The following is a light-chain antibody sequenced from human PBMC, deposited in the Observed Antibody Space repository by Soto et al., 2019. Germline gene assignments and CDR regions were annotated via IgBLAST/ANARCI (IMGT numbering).Light chain of an antibody. V-gene: IGKV3-11*01. J-gene: IGKJ3*01. CDR1: QSVSSY. CDR3: QQRSNWRFT. Sequence: EIVLTQSPATLSLSPGERATPSCRASQSVSSYLAWYQQKPGQAPRLLIYDASNRATGIPARFSGGGSGTGFTLTISSLEPDDFAVDYCQQRSNWRFTFGPGTRVDIK. CDR2: DAS.